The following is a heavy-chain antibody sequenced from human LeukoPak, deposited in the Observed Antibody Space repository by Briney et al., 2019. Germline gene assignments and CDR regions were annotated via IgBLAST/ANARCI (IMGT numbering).Heavy chain of an antibody. V-gene: IGHV4-34*01. CDR3: ASSSGRGAFDI. CDR2: INHSGST. J-gene: IGHJ3*02. CDR1: GGSFSGYY. D-gene: IGHD6-19*01. Sequence: SETLSLTCAAYGGSFSGYYWSWIRQPPGKGLEWIGEINHSGSTNYNPSLKSRVTISVDTSKNKFSLKLSSVTAADTAVYYCASSSGRGAFDIWGQGTMVTVSS.